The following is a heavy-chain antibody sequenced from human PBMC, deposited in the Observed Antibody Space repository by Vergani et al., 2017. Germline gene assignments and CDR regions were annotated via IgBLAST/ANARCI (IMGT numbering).Heavy chain of an antibody. Sequence: QVHLQESGPGLVKPSETLSLTCSVSNYSIGRDHFWGWIRRSPGEGLEYIASIYHGGMTYYNTSLMSRGTIPIDTSENVNSLRLTSVTAADPAHYHFARHGCSGNYYQLFDFWGPGTLVNVSS. V-gene: IGHV4-38-2*02. CDR2: IYHGGMT. J-gene: IGHJ4*03. CDR1: NYSIGRDHF. D-gene: IGHD3-10*02. CDR3: ARHGCSGNYYQLFDF.